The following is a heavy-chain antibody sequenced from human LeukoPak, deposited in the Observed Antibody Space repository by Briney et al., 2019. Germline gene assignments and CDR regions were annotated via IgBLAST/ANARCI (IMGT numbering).Heavy chain of an antibody. CDR1: GYTFTGYY. Sequence: ASVKVSCKASGYTFTGYYMHWVRQAPGQGLEWMGYIYPHSGATKYAQKFQGRVTTTRDTSISTAYMELSGLGSDDTAVYYCGTLLSNGPFDYWGQGTLVTVSS. CDR3: GTLLSNGPFDY. CDR2: IYPHSGAT. V-gene: IGHV1-2*02. J-gene: IGHJ4*02.